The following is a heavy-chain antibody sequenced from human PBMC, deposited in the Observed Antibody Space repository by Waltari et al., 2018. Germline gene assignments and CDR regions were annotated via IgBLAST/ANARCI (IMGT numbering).Heavy chain of an antibody. CDR2: IYYSGST. V-gene: IGHV4-59*01. D-gene: IGHD6-13*01. J-gene: IGHJ3*02. Sequence: QVQLQESGSGLVKPSETLSLTCTVSGGSISSYYWSWIRQPPGKGLEWIGYIYYSGSTNYNPSLKSRVTISVDTAKNQFSLKLSSVTAADTAVYYCARGSWSPIDAFDIWGQGTMVTVSS. CDR3: ARGSWSPIDAFDI. CDR1: GGSISSYY.